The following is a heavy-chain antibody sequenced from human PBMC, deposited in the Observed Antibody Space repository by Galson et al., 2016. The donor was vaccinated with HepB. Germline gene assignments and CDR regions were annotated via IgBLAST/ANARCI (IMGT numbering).Heavy chain of an antibody. Sequence: SLRLSCAASGFTFSGYAMSWVRQAPGKGLEWDAAVSGSGGTTYYAHSVKGRFTISRDNSKNTVYLEMNSLRGEDTAVYYCAREGSAARCFDYWGQGTLVTVSS. V-gene: IGHV3-23*01. CDR3: AREGSAARCFDY. CDR1: GFTFSGYA. CDR2: VSGSGGTT. D-gene: IGHD1-26*01. J-gene: IGHJ4*02.